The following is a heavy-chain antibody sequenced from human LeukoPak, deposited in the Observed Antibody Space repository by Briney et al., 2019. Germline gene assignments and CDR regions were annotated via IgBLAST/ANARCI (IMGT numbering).Heavy chain of an antibody. D-gene: IGHD1-26*01. Sequence: PGGSLRLSCAASGFSFSNFAIHWVRQAPGKGLEWLAVISHDGGTKHYADSVKGRFTISRDNSNNSLSLQMNSLSAEDTAVYYCARARGRWHLLPLDFWGQGTLATVSS. V-gene: IGHV3-30*04. CDR2: ISHDGGTK. J-gene: IGHJ4*02. CDR1: GFSFSNFA. CDR3: ARARGRWHLLPLDF.